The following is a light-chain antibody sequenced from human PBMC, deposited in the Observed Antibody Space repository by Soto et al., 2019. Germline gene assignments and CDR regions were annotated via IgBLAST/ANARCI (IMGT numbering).Light chain of an antibody. CDR2: GSS. Sequence: EILMTQSPATLSVSPGERVTIPCRASQSVYNNLAWYQQKPGQAPRLIIYGSSTRANGIPARFSGSGSGAEFTLTISSLQSEDFASYFCQQYNNWPTVTFGPGTKVDIK. CDR1: QSVYNN. V-gene: IGKV3-15*01. CDR3: QQYNNWPTVT. J-gene: IGKJ3*01.